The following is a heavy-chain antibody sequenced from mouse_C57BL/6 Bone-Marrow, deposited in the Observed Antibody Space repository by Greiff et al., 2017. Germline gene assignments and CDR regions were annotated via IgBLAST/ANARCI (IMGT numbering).Heavy chain of an antibody. Sequence: QVQLQQSGAELVRPGASVTLSCKASGYTFTDYEMHWVKQTPVHGLEWIGAIDPETGGTAYNQKFKGKAILTADKSSSTAYMELRSLTSEDSAVYYCQRGLRPYWYFDVWGTGTTVTVSS. J-gene: IGHJ1*03. CDR1: GYTFTDYE. V-gene: IGHV1-15*01. CDR2: IDPETGGT. CDR3: QRGLRPYWYFDV. D-gene: IGHD2-4*01.